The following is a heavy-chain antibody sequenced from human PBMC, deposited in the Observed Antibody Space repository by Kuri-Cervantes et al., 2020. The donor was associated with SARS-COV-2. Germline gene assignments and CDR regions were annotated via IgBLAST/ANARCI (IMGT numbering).Heavy chain of an antibody. D-gene: IGHD1-26*01. CDR3: ARPSLNTGSYFPD. Sequence: GGSLRLSCAASGFTFSRSRMHWVCQAPEKGLEWVADIKCDGSEKYYVDSVKGQLTISRDNAKNSLYLQLNSLRAEDTAIYFCARPSLNTGSYFPDWGQGTLVTVSS. CDR1: GFTFSRSR. J-gene: IGHJ4*02. CDR2: IKCDGSEK. V-gene: IGHV3-52*01.